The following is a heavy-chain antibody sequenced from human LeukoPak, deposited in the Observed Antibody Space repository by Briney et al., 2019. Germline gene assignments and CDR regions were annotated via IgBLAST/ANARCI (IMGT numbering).Heavy chain of an antibody. CDR2: IYSGGTT. V-gene: IGHV3-66*01. Sequence: GGSLRLSCVVSGLTVSSNYMSWVRQAPGKGLEWVSVIYSGGTTNYADSVKGRFIVHRDNSKNTLYLQMKSLRAEETAVYYCASKLTAGYWGQGTLVTVSS. CDR1: GLTVSSNY. J-gene: IGHJ4*02. CDR3: ASKLTAGY. D-gene: IGHD2-21*02.